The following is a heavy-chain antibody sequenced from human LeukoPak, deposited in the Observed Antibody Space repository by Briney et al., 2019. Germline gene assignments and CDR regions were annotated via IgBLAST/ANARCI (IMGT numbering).Heavy chain of an antibody. Sequence: GGSLRLSCAAPGFTFSSYAMSWVRQAPGKGLEWVSAISGSGGSTYYADSVKGRFTISRDNSKNTLYLQMNSLRAEDTAVYYCAKGGADIAVAGRRYYYYYYGMDVWGQGTTVTVSS. D-gene: IGHD6-19*01. CDR2: ISGSGGST. CDR3: AKGGADIAVAGRRYYYYYYGMDV. CDR1: GFTFSSYA. J-gene: IGHJ6*02. V-gene: IGHV3-23*01.